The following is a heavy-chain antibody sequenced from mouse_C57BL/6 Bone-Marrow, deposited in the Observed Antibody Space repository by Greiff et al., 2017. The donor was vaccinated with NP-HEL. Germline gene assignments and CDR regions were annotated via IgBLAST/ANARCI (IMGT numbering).Heavy chain of an antibody. CDR1: GYTFTSYW. J-gene: IGHJ2*01. Sequence: VQLQQPGAELVKPGASVKLSCKASGYTFTSYWMHWVKQRPGQGLEWIGMIHPNSGSTNYNEKFKSKATLTVDKSSSTAYMQLSSLTSEDSAVYYCARSGIRSYGYDGYYFDYWGQGTTLTVSS. V-gene: IGHV1-64*01. CDR2: IHPNSGST. D-gene: IGHD2-2*01. CDR3: ARSGIRSYGYDGYYFDY.